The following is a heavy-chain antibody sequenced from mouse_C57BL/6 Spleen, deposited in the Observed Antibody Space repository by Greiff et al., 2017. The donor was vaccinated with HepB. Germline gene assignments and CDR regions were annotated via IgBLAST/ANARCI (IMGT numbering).Heavy chain of an antibody. Sequence: LVESGGGLVKPGGSLKLSCAASGFTFSDYGMHWVRQAPEKGLEWVAYISSGSSTIYYADTVKGRFTISGDNAKNTLFLQMTSLRSEDTAMYYCARRKSYDYFYAMDYWGQGTSVTVSS. CDR3: ARRKSYDYFYAMDY. J-gene: IGHJ4*01. V-gene: IGHV5-17*01. CDR1: GFTFSDYG. D-gene: IGHD2-4*01. CDR2: ISSGSSTI.